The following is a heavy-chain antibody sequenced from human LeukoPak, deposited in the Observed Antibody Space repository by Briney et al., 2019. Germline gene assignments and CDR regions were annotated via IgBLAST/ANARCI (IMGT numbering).Heavy chain of an antibody. CDR3: AKGRGYDFWNGYYYFDY. CDR2: ISGSGGGGGST. V-gene: IGHV3-23*01. Sequence: PGGSLRLSCAASGSTFSSYAMNWVRQAPGKGLEWVSAISGSGGGGGSTFYADSVKGRFTISRDNSKNTLYLQMNSLRAEDTAAYYCAKGRGYDFWNGYYYFDYWGQGTLVTVSS. J-gene: IGHJ4*02. D-gene: IGHD3-3*01. CDR1: GSTFSSYA.